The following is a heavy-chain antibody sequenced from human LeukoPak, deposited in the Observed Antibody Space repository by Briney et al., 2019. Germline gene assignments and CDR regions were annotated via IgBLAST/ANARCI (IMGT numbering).Heavy chain of an antibody. CDR3: ARDLRGYSSSWYGLFDY. J-gene: IGHJ4*02. Sequence: GASVKVSCKASGGTFSSYAISWVRQAPGQGLEWMGGIIPIFGTANYAQKFQGRVTITADESTSTAYMELSSLRSEDTAVYYCARDLRGYSSSWYGLFDYWGQGTLVTVSS. CDR2: IIPIFGTA. CDR1: GGTFSSYA. V-gene: IGHV1-69*13. D-gene: IGHD6-13*01.